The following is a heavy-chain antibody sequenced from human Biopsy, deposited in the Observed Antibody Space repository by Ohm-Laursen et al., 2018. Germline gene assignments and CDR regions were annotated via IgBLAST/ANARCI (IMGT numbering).Heavy chain of an antibody. CDR3: VTVGFRTGYPDGFDN. CDR2: VDPENGKT. J-gene: IGHJ4*02. V-gene: IGHV1-69-2*01. CDR1: GYTLSDYF. D-gene: IGHD5-12*01. Sequence: VKVSCKVSGYTLSDYFMHWVRQAPGKGLEWMGLVDPENGKTEYVEKFQVRLTITTDTSTNTAYMELSSLRSEDTAVYFCVTVGFRTGYPDGFDNWGQGNLITVSS.